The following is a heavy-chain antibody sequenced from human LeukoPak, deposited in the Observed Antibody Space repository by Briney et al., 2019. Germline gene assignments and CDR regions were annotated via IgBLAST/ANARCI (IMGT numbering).Heavy chain of an antibody. V-gene: IGHV1-2*02. Sequence: ASVKVSCKAYGYTFTGYYMHWVRQAPGQGLEWMGWINPNSGGTNYAQKFQGRVTISVDTSKNQFSLKLSSVTAADTAVYYCARGRYDYGGNSPGPYYYYYMDVWGKGTTVTISS. CDR1: GYTFTGYY. CDR2: INPNSGGT. D-gene: IGHD4-23*01. CDR3: ARGRYDYGGNSPGPYYYYYMDV. J-gene: IGHJ6*03.